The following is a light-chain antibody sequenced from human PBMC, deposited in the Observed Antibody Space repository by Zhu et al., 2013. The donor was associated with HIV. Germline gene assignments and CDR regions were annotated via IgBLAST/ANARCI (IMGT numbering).Light chain of an antibody. CDR2: AAS. Sequence: DIQLTQSPSFLSASVGDRVTITCWASQGISSYLAWYQQKPGKAPKLLIYAASTLQSGVPSRFSGSRSGTEFTLTISSPQPEDVATYFCQQVNSYPLSFGGGTKVEI. CDR3: QQVNSYPLS. CDR1: QGISSY. V-gene: IGKV1-9*01. J-gene: IGKJ4*01.